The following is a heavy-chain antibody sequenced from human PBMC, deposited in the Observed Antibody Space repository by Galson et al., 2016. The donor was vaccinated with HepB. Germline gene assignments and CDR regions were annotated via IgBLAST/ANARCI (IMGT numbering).Heavy chain of an antibody. D-gene: IGHD2-2*01. CDR1: GATFSYTA. J-gene: IGHJ2*01. CDR3: ARGEPVAYWYFAL. V-gene: IGHV1-69*13. CDR2: IIPVFGTP. Sequence: SVKVSCKASGATFSYTAINWVRQAPGQGLEWMGGIIPVFGTPNYAQKFQGRVTISADESTSTAYMELTSLRSEDTAVYYCARGEPVAYWYFALWGRGTLVTVSS.